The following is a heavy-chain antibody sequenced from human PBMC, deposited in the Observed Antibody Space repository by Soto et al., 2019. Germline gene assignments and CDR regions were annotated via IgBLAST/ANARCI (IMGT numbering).Heavy chain of an antibody. CDR2: IWYDGSNT. CDR3: VGEWATGWFFGY. Sequence: QVQLVESGGGVVQHGRSLRLSCAASGFTFSNYGMHWVRQTPDKGLEWVAIIWYDGSNTHYADSVRGRFTISRDNAKNTLYLQMNSLRVEDTAVYYCVGEWATGWFFGYWGQGTTVTVSS. V-gene: IGHV3-33*01. CDR1: GFTFSNYG. D-gene: IGHD6-19*01. J-gene: IGHJ4*02.